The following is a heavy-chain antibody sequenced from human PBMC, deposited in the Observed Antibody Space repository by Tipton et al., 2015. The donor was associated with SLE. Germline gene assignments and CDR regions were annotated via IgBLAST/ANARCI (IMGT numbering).Heavy chain of an antibody. V-gene: IGHV4-61*02. D-gene: IGHD7-27*01. CDR2: IYSTGTG. CDR1: GGSITSVYYF. Sequence: GLVKPSQTLSLTCTVSGGSITSVYYFWNWIRQPAGKGLEWIGRIYSTGTGNYNPSLKSRVTISVDTSKNQFSLNLSSVTAADTAVYYCSRGGATGLPGAFDIWGQGTMVTVSS. CDR3: SRGGATGLPGAFDI. J-gene: IGHJ3*02.